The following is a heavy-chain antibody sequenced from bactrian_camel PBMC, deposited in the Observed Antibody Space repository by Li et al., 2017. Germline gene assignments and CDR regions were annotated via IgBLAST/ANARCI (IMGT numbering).Heavy chain of an antibody. J-gene: IGHJ4*01. V-gene: IGHV3S40*01. CDR1: GYSYSRRC. CDR2: IDTGAGRT. Sequence: VQLVGSGGGSVQAGGSLRLSCAASGYSYSRRCVGWFRQAPGREREGVAVIDTGAGRTYYADSVKGRFAISQDNTKNTVYLQMNSLKPEDTAMYCCAADGGGGWCLGHIPYGYGYWGQGTQVTVS. D-gene: IGHD6*01. CDR3: AADGGGGWCLGHIPYGYGY.